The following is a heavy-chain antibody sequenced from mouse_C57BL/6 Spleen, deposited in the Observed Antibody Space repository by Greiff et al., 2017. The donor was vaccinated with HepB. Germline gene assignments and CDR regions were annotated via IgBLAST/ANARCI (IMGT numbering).Heavy chain of an antibody. V-gene: IGHV5-9*01. D-gene: IGHD4-1*01. CDR2: ISGGGGNT. J-gene: IGHJ4*01. CDR3: ARHGRGYAMDY. Sequence: EVKLVESGGGLVKPGGSLKLSCAASGFTFSSYTMSWVRQTPEKRLEWVATISGGGGNTYYPDSVKGRFTISRDNAKNPLYLQMSSLRSEDTALYYCARHGRGYAMDYWGQGTSVTVSS. CDR1: GFTFSSYT.